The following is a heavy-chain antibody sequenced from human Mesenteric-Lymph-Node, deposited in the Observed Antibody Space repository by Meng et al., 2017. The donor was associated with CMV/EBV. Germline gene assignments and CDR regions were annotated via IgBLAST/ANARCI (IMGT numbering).Heavy chain of an antibody. CDR1: GFTFSSYW. V-gene: IGHV3-7*01. J-gene: IGHJ6*02. Sequence: GESLKISCAASGFTFSSYWMSWVRQAPGKGLEWLANIKQDGSEKYYVDSVKGRFTISRDNAKNSLYLQVNSLRPEDTAVYYCARDTLLVSVDRALVATYYYYGMDVWGQGTTVTVSS. CDR3: ARDTLLVSVDRALVATYYYYGMDV. D-gene: IGHD2-15*01. CDR2: IKQDGSEK.